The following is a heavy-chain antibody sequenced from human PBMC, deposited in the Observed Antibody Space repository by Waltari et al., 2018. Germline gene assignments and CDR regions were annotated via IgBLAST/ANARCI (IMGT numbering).Heavy chain of an antibody. D-gene: IGHD3-10*01. CDR2: ICYSGSY. CDR3: ARRGRWDVPGGEGAFDF. Sequence: QLLLQESGPGLVKPSETLSLTCTVSGSSVTGSVSYWSWIRQAPGKGLGWIGAICYSGSYYHNPSLKGRVTVSFDTSNKFSLKLTSVTAADTAVYYCARRGRWDVPGGEGAFDFWGQGTTVTVSS. V-gene: IGHV4-39*07. J-gene: IGHJ3*01. CDR1: GSSVTGSVSY.